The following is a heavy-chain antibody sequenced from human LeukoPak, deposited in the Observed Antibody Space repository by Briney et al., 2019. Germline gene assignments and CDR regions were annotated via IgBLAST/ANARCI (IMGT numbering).Heavy chain of an antibody. Sequence: SETLSLTCAVYGGSFSGYYWSWIRQPPGKGLEWIGSIYYSGSTYYNPSLKSRVTISVDTSKNQFSLKLSSVTAADTAVYYCARGRGSRLYYYYYYVDVWGKGTTVTVSS. V-gene: IGHV4-34*01. CDR1: GGSFSGYY. D-gene: IGHD5-12*01. J-gene: IGHJ6*03. CDR2: IYYSGST. CDR3: ARGRGSRLYYYYYYVDV.